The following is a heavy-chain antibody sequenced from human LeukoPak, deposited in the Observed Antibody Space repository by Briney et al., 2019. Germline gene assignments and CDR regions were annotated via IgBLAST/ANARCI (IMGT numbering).Heavy chain of an antibody. CDR3: ARGDSSGYQRNTKLDY. CDR1: GFTFSSYD. V-gene: IGHV3-13*01. CDR2: IGTAGDT. J-gene: IGHJ4*02. Sequence: GGSLRLSCAASGFTFSSYDMHWVRQTTGKGLEWVSAIGTAGDTYYPGSVKGRFTISRENAKNSLYLQMNSLRAGDTAVYYCARGDSSGYQRNTKLDYWGQGTLVTVSS. D-gene: IGHD3-22*01.